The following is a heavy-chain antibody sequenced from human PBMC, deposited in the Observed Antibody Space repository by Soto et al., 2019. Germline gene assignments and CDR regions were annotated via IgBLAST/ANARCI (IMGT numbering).Heavy chain of an antibody. Sequence: QVQLVQPGDEVRKPGASVKVSCKASGDIFTNFDFNWVRQATGQGLEWIGWMRANSGDTGHDQKFQGRVRMTRDTSMSTAYMELISLRAEDTAVYYCARYIYGQGFQAWGQGTLVFVSS. CDR1: GDIFTNFD. CDR2: MRANSGDT. D-gene: IGHD3-3*02. V-gene: IGHV1-8*01. J-gene: IGHJ5*02. CDR3: ARYIYGQGFQA.